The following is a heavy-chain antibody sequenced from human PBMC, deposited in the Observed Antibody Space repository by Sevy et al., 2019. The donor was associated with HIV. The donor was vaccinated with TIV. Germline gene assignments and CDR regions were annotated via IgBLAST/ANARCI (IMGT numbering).Heavy chain of an antibody. D-gene: IGHD3-3*01. J-gene: IGHJ4*02. CDR3: ASLSYYDFWSGYYRY. CDR2: IYYSGST. V-gene: IGHV4-30-4*01. Sequence: LSLTCTVSGGSISSGDYYWSWIRQPPGKGLEWIGYIYYSGSTYYNPSLKSRVTISVDTSKNQFSLKLSSVTAADTAVYYCASLSYYDFWSGYYRYWGQGTLVTVSS. CDR1: GGSISSGDYY.